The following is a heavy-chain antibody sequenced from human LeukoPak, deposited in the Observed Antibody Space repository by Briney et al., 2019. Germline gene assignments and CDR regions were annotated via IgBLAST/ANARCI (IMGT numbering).Heavy chain of an antibody. CDR3: ARATSGGYLDY. CDR2: IFHSGST. Sequence: ETLSLTCTVSGGSIKSYYWSWIRQPPGKGLEWIGYIFHSGSTNYNPSLKSRVTMSVDTSKNQYSLQVRSVTAADTAVYYCARATSGGYLDYWGQGTLVTVSS. D-gene: IGHD4-23*01. CDR1: GGSIKSYY. V-gene: IGHV4-59*01. J-gene: IGHJ4*02.